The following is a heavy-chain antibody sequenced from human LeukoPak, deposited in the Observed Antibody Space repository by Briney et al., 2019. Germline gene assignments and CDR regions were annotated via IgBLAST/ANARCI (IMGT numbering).Heavy chain of an antibody. V-gene: IGHV3-74*01. J-gene: IGHJ4*02. CDR3: ARAQTPVGATDFDY. CDR1: GFTFSSYW. CDR2: INPDGSGT. Sequence: GGSLRLSCAASGFTFSSYWMHWVRQGPGKGLVWVSRINPDGSGTSHADSVKGRFTISRDNAKNTLYLQMNGLRAEDTAVYYCARAQTPVGATDFDYWGQGTLVTVSS. D-gene: IGHD1-26*01.